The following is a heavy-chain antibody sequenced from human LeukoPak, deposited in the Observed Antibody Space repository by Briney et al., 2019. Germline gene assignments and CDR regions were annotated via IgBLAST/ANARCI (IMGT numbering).Heavy chain of an antibody. V-gene: IGHV4-59*08. CDR3: ATYSSSYPYYFDY. J-gene: IGHJ4*02. CDR1: GGSISNYY. D-gene: IGHD3-22*01. CDR2: IYYSGST. Sequence: SETLSLTCTVSGGSISNYYWSWIRQPPGKGLEWIGYIYYSGSTNYNPSLKSRVTISVDTSKKQFSLKLSSVTAADTAVYYCATYSSSYPYYFDYWGQGTLVTVSS.